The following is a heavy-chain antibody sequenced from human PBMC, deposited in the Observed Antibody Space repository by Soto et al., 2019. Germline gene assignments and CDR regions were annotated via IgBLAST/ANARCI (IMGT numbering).Heavy chain of an antibody. J-gene: IGHJ6*03. CDR3: AGTTSHQWYYMDV. D-gene: IGHD1-7*01. CDR1: GDSVSSNSAA. CDR2: TYYRSRWYN. Sequence: QVQLQESGPGLVKPSQTLSLTCAISGDSVSSNSAAWNWIRVSPSRGLEWLARTYYRSRWYNDYAVSVRSRIPVNPDTSKNQFSLQLTSVPPEDTAVYYCAGTTSHQWYYMDVWGKGTTVTVSS. V-gene: IGHV6-1*01.